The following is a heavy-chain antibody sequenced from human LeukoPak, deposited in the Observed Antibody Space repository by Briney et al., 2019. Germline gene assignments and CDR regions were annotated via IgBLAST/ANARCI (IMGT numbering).Heavy chain of an antibody. D-gene: IGHD5/OR15-5a*01. V-gene: IGHV3-21*01. CDR1: GFTFSSYW. J-gene: IGHJ4*02. CDR3: ARTAVYGPIDY. Sequence: PGGSLRLSCAASGFTFSSYWMYWVRQAPGRGLEWVSSISSSSGYIYYADSVKGRSTISRDNARNSLYLQMNSLRAEDTAVYYCARTAVYGPIDYWGQGTLVTVSS. CDR2: ISSSSGYI.